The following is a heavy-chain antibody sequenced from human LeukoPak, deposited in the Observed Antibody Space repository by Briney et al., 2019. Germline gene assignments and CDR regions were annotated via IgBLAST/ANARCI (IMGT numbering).Heavy chain of an antibody. Sequence: VTSVKVCCKASGGTFSSYAISWVRRAPGQGLEWVGGIIPIFGTANYAQKFRGRVTITTDESTSTAHMDLSSLRSEDTAVYYCARVVVVRDRYYYYMDVWGKGTTVTVSS. CDR1: GGTFSSYA. CDR3: ARVVVVRDRYYYYMDV. J-gene: IGHJ6*03. D-gene: IGHD2-15*01. V-gene: IGHV1-69*05. CDR2: IIPIFGTA.